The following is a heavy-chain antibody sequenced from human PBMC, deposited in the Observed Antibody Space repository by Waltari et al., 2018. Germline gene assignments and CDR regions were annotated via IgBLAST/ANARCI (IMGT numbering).Heavy chain of an antibody. CDR1: GFTFSNNW. D-gene: IGHD6-13*01. CDR2: LNQDGSGK. V-gene: IGHV3-7*01. CDR3: TRGGDDSSWYWRN. J-gene: IGHJ4*02. Sequence: EVQLVESGGGLVQPGGSLRLSCAASGFTFSNNWMNWVRQAPGKGLEWCAKLNQDGSGKYAVESVKGRFTISRDNAKNSLYLQLNSLRADDTAVYYCTRGGDDSSWYWRNWGQGTLVTVSS.